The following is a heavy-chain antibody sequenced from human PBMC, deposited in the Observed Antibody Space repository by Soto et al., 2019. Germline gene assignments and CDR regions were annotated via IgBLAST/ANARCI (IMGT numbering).Heavy chain of an antibody. V-gene: IGHV1-69*06. Sequence: SVKVSCKASGGTFSSYAISWVRQAPGQGLEWMGGIIPIFGTANYEQKFQGRVTITADKSTSTAYMELSSLRYEDTAVYYCARENGPRFFHTWGQGTLVTVSS. CDR2: IIPIFGTA. D-gene: IGHD2-8*01. CDR3: ARENGPRFFHT. CDR1: GGTFSSYA. J-gene: IGHJ5*02.